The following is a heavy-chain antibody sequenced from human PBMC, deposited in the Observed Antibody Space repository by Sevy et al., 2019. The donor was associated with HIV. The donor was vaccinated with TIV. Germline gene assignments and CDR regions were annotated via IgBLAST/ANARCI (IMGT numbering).Heavy chain of an antibody. Sequence: GGSLRLSCAASGFTFSSYAMSWVRHAPGKGLEWVSSISGPGGTTYYADSVKGRFTVSRDNSKNTLYLQMNSLGGDDSALYYCAKGDEPATDYGDYVPNAFDIWGQGTMVTVSS. CDR2: ISGPGGTT. V-gene: IGHV3-23*01. CDR3: AKGDEPATDYGDYVPNAFDI. D-gene: IGHD4-17*01. J-gene: IGHJ3*02. CDR1: GFTFSSYA.